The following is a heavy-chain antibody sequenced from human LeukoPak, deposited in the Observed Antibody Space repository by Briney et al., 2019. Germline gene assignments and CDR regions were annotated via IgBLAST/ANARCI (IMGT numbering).Heavy chain of an antibody. J-gene: IGHJ2*01. V-gene: IGHV3-11*01. CDR2: ISSSGSTI. Sequence: GGSLRLSCAASGFTFSDYYMSWIRQAPGKGLEWVSYISSSGSTIYYADSVKGRFTVSRDNAKNSLYLQMNSLRAEDTAVYYCAREDWSSGSYYSWYFDLWGRGTLVTVSS. D-gene: IGHD1-26*01. CDR1: GFTFSDYY. CDR3: AREDWSSGSYYSWYFDL.